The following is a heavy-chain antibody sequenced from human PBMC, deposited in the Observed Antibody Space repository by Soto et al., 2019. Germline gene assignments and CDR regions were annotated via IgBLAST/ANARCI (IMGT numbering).Heavy chain of an antibody. CDR1: GFTFSSYA. J-gene: IGHJ4*02. Sequence: GWSLRLSCAASGFTFSSYAMSWVRQAPGKGLEWVSAISGSGGSTYYADSVKGRFTISRDNSKNTLYLQMNSLRAEDTAVYYCAKGEVLYYDFWSGYYDYWGQGTLVTVSS. CDR3: AKGEVLYYDFWSGYYDY. D-gene: IGHD3-3*01. CDR2: ISGSGGST. V-gene: IGHV3-23*01.